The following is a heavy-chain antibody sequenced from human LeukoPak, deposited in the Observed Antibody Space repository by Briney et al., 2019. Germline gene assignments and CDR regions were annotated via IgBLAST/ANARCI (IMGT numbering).Heavy chain of an antibody. CDR2: IYYSGST. D-gene: IGHD6-13*01. Sequence: SETLSLTCTVSGGSISSYYWSWIRQPPGKGLEWIGYIYYSGSTNYNPSLKSRVTISVDTSKNQFSLKLSSVTAADTAVYYCARTNGRIAAAGRLWALEYWGQGTLVTVSS. J-gene: IGHJ4*02. CDR1: GGSISSYY. CDR3: ARTNGRIAAAGRLWALEY. V-gene: IGHV4-59*01.